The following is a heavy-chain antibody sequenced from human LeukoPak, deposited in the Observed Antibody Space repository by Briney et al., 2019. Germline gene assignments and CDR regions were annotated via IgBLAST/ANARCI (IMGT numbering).Heavy chain of an antibody. D-gene: IGHD2-2*01. V-gene: IGHV1-46*01. CDR3: ATERVSDGGQLRRGVWFDP. Sequence: ASVKVSCKASGYTFTSYYMHWVRQAPGQGLEWMGIINPSGGSTSYAQKFQGRVTMTEDTSTDTAYMELSSLRSEDTAVYYCATERVSDGGQLRRGVWFDPWGQGTLVTVSS. CDR1: GYTFTSYY. J-gene: IGHJ5*02. CDR2: INPSGGST.